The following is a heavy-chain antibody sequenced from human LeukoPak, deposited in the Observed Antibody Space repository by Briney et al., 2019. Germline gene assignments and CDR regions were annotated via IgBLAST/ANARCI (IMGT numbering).Heavy chain of an antibody. CDR1: GGTFSSYA. Sequence: PSGKVSCKASGGTFSSYAISWVRQAPGQGLEWMGRIIPILGIANYAQKIQGRVTITADKSASAAYMELSSLRSEDTAVYYCARQPIIGGSFDYWGQGTLVTVSS. V-gene: IGHV1-69*04. D-gene: IGHD6-25*01. CDR2: IIPILGIA. J-gene: IGHJ4*02. CDR3: ARQPIIGGSFDY.